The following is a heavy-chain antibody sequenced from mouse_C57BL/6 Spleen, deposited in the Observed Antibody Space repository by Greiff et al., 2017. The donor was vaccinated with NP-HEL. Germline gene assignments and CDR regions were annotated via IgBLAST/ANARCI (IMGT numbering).Heavy chain of an antibody. CDR3: AKGLRSLFDD. V-gene: IGHV1-52*01. Sequence: QVQLQQPGAELVRPGSSVKLSCTASGYTFTSYWMHWVKQRPIQGLEWIGNIDPSDSETHYNQKFKDKATLTVDKSSSTAYMQLSSLTSEDSAFYYCAKGLRSLFDDWGQGTTLTVSS. D-gene: IGHD1-1*01. CDR2: IDPSDSET. CDR1: GYTFTSYW. J-gene: IGHJ2*01.